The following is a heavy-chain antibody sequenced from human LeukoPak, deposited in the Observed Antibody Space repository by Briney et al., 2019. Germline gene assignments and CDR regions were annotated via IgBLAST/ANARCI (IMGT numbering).Heavy chain of an antibody. Sequence: PSETLSLTCTVSGYSVRSGYYWGWIRQPPGKGLEWIGSIYHSGRTYYNPSLKSRVTISVDTSKNQFYLKLSSVTAADTAVYYCASHSPGAAPVQLDYWGQGTLVTVSS. CDR3: ASHSPGAAPVQLDY. D-gene: IGHD1-1*01. CDR2: IYHSGRT. J-gene: IGHJ4*02. V-gene: IGHV4-38-2*02. CDR1: GYSVRSGYY.